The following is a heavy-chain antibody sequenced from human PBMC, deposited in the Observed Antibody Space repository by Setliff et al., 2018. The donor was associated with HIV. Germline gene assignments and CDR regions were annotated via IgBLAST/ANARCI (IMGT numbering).Heavy chain of an antibody. Sequence: PGASLTISCAASGFTFSGAEIHWVRQASGKGLEWVGRIRSKADKYATDYGASAKGRFIISRDDSKKTAYLQMSSLRAEDTAMYYCLLPCTSGWHNWADPWCQGTLVTVSS. CDR3: LLPCTSGWHNWADP. D-gene: IGHD6-19*01. CDR2: IRSKADKYAT. V-gene: IGHV3-73*01. J-gene: IGHJ5*01. CDR1: GFTFSGAE.